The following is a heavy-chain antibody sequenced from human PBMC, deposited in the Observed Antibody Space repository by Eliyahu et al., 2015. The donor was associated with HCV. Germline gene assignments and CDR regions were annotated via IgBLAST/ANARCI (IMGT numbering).Heavy chain of an antibody. CDR1: GFTFSSYG. CDR3: AKDSSGESGWPPDY. Sequence: QVQLVESGGGVVQPGGSLRLSCAASGFTFSSYGMHWVRQAPGKGXEWVAVTSYDGSNKYNVDSVKGRFTISRDNSKNTLYLQMNSLRAEDTAVYYCAKDSSGESGWPPDYWGQGTLVTVSS. D-gene: IGHD6-19*01. J-gene: IGHJ4*02. V-gene: IGHV3-30*18. CDR2: TSYDGSNK.